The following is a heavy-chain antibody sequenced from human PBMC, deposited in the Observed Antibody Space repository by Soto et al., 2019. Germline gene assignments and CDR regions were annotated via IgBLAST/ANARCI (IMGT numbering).Heavy chain of an antibody. V-gene: IGHV1-69*13. CDR1: GGTFSSYA. D-gene: IGHD3-3*01. Sequence: SVKVSCKASGGTFSSYAISWVRQAPGQGLEWMGGIIPIFGTANYAQKFQGRVTITADESTSTAYMELSSLRSEDTAVYYCARDYDFWSGYYTGGWFDPWGQGTLVTVSS. CDR2: IIPIFGTA. J-gene: IGHJ5*02. CDR3: ARDYDFWSGYYTGGWFDP.